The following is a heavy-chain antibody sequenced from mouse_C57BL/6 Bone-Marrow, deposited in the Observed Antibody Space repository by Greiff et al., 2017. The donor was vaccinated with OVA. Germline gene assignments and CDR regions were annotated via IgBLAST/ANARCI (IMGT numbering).Heavy chain of an antibody. V-gene: IGHV1-64*01. CDR3: ARRMGNYGAMDY. D-gene: IGHD2-1*01. CDR1: GYTFTSYW. Sequence: VQLQQPGAELVKPGASVKLSCKASGYTFTSYWMHWVKQRPGQGLAWIGMIHPNSGSTNYNEKFKSKATLTVDKSSSTAYMQLSSLTSEDSAVYYCARRMGNYGAMDYWGQGTSVTVSS. CDR2: IHPNSGST. J-gene: IGHJ4*01.